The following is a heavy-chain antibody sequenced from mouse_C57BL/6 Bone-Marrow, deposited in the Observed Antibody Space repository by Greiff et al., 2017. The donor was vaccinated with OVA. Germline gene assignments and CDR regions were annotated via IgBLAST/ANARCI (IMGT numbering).Heavy chain of an antibody. V-gene: IGHV3-6*01. CDR1: GYSITSGYY. J-gene: IGHJ4*01. CDR3: ARDGTFYAMDY. CDR2: ISYDGSN. D-gene: IGHD1-1*02. Sequence: DVKLVESGPGLVKPSQSLSLTCSVTGYSITSGYYWNWIRQFPGNKLEGMGYISYDGSNNYNPYLKNRISITRDTSKNQFFLKLNSVTTEDAATYYCARDGTFYAMDYGGQGTAVTVSS.